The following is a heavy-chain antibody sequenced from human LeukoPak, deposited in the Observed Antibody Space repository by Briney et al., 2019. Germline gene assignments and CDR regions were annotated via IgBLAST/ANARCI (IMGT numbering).Heavy chain of an antibody. J-gene: IGHJ6*02. Sequence: GASVKVSCKASGYTFTSYGISWVRQAPGQGLEWMGRIIPILGIANYAQKFQGRVTITADKSTSTAYMELSSLRSEDTAVYYCAREYYYDSSGYYYPHMDVWGQGTTVTVSS. CDR1: GYTFTSYG. CDR3: AREYYYDSSGYYYPHMDV. V-gene: IGHV1-69*04. D-gene: IGHD3-22*01. CDR2: IIPILGIA.